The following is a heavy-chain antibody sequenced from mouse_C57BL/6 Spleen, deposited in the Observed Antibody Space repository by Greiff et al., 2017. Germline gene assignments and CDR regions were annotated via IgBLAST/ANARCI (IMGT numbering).Heavy chain of an antibody. J-gene: IGHJ4*01. CDR1: GFNIKDYY. Sequence: VQLQQSGAELVRPGASVKLSCTASGFNIKDYYMHWVKQRPEQGLEWIGRIDPEDGDTEYAPKFQGKATMTADTSSNTAYLQLSSLTSEDTAVYYCTTPYGDYGGAMDYWGQGTSVTVSS. CDR3: TTPYGDYGGAMDY. V-gene: IGHV14-1*01. CDR2: IDPEDGDT. D-gene: IGHD2-13*01.